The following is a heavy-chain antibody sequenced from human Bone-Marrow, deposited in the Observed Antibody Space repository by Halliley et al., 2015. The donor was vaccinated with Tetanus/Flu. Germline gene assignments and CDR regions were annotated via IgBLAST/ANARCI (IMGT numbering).Heavy chain of an antibody. Sequence: KGPAWVSITYGGGTTYYADSVKYRFTISRDISKNPLYLQMNSLRAEDTAVYYCARDRGYSCDYWGQGTLVTVSS. D-gene: IGHD5-18*01. J-gene: IGHJ4*02. CDR3: ARDRGYSCDY. CDR2: TYGGGTT. V-gene: IGHV3-66*01.